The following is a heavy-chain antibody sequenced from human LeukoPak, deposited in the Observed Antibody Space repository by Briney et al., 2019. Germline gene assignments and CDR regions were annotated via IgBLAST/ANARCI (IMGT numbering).Heavy chain of an antibody. CDR3: ARLGMIQAYSTEDY. J-gene: IGHJ4*02. D-gene: IGHD6-13*01. CDR2: TYSGGDT. CDR1: GFTVSSNY. Sequence: GGSLRLSCAASGFTVSSNYMSWVRQAPGKGQEWVSVTYSGGDTYYADSVKGRFTISRDNSKNTLYLQMNSLRADDTAVYYCARLGMIQAYSTEDYWGQGTLVTVSS. V-gene: IGHV3-53*01.